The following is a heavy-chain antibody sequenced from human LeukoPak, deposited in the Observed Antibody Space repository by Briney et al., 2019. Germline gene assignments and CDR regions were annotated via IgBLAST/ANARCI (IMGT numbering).Heavy chain of an antibody. D-gene: IGHD1-26*01. CDR1: GGVFTSYA. CDR3: AREGEWELLANWFDP. V-gene: IGHV1-69*13. Sequence: SVKVSCKASGGVFTSYAISWVRQAPGQGLEWMGGIIPIFGTANYAQKFQGRVTITADESTSTAYMELSSLRSEDTAVYYCAREGEWELLANWFDPWGQGTLVTVSS. CDR2: IIPIFGTA. J-gene: IGHJ5*02.